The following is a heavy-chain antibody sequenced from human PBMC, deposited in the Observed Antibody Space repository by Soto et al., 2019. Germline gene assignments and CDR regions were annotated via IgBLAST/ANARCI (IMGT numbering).Heavy chain of an antibody. CDR3: ARFRGVRGVRPYYFDY. CDR2: INHSGST. D-gene: IGHD3-10*01. Sequence: SETLSLTCAVYGGSFSGYYWSWIRQPPGKGLEWIGEINHSGSTNYNPSLKSRVTISVDTSKNQFSLKLSSVTAADTAVYYCARFRGVRGVRPYYFDYWGQGTLVTVSS. CDR1: GGSFSGYY. V-gene: IGHV4-34*01. J-gene: IGHJ4*02.